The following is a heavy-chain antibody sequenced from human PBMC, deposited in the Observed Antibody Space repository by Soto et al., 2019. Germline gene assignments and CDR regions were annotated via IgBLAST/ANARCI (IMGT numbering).Heavy chain of an antibody. J-gene: IGHJ4*02. D-gene: IGHD6-19*01. CDR3: ARDTPKWLDRGGY. CDR2: INAGNGNT. V-gene: IGHV1-3*01. CDR1: GYTFTSYA. Sequence: ASVKVSCKASGYTFTSYAMHWVRQAPGQRLEWMGWINAGNGNTKYSQKFQGRVTITRDTSASTAYMERSSLRSEDTAVYYCARDTPKWLDRGGYWGQGTLVTVSS.